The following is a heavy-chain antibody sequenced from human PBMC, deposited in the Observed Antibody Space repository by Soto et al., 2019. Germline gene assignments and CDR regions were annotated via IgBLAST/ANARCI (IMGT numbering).Heavy chain of an antibody. CDR3: ARDGGYSITGTTSGRDV. CDR2: IYSGGST. J-gene: IGHJ6*02. Sequence: GGSLRLSCAASGFTVSSNYMSWVRQAPGKGLEWVSVIYSGGSTYYADSVKGRFTISRHNSKNTLYLQLNSLRADDTAVYYCARDGGYSITGTTSGRDVWGQGTTVTVAS. D-gene: IGHD1-7*01. V-gene: IGHV3-66*01. CDR1: GFTVSSNY.